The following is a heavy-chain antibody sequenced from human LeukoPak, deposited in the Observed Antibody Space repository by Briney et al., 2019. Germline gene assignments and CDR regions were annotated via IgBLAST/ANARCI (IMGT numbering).Heavy chain of an antibody. CDR1: GYSFSTYW. J-gene: IGHJ4*02. V-gene: IGHV5-51*01. CDR2: IYPGGSDT. Sequence: GESLQISCKGSGYSFSTYWIGWVRQTPGKGLEWMGIIYPGGSDTRYSPSFQGQVTISADKSITTAYLQWSSLQASDTAIYYCARRSGGADYWGQGTLVTVSS. CDR3: ARRSGGADY. D-gene: IGHD3-16*01.